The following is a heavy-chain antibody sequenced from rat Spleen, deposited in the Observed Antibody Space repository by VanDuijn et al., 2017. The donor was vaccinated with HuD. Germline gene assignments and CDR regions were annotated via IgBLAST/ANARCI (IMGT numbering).Heavy chain of an antibody. Sequence: EVQLVESGGGLVQPGRSLKLSCAASGFTFSSFAMAWVRQAPKKGLEWVATITSGGSNTYYPDSVKGRFTISRDNAKSTLYLQMDSLRSEDTATYYCARCKTTGIRYYFDYWGQGVMVTVSS. V-gene: IGHV5-25*01. J-gene: IGHJ2*01. CDR1: GFTFSSFA. D-gene: IGHD1-9*01. CDR3: ARCKTTGIRYYFDY. CDR2: ITSGGSNT.